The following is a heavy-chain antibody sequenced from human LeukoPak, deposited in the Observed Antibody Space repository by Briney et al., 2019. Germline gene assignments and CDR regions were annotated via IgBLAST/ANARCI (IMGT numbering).Heavy chain of an antibody. Sequence: PGRSLRLSCAASGFTFSSYGMHWVRQAPGKGLEWVAVISYDGSNKYYADSVKGRFTISRDNSKNTLYLQMNSLGAEDTAVYYCAKGGHYDSSGYYIQIDWGQGTLVTVSS. CDR1: GFTFSSYG. V-gene: IGHV3-30*18. CDR2: ISYDGSNK. CDR3: AKGGHYDSSGYYIQID. D-gene: IGHD3-22*01. J-gene: IGHJ4*02.